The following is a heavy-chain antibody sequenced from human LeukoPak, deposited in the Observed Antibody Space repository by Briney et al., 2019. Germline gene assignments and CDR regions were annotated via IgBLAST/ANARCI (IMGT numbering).Heavy chain of an antibody. V-gene: IGHV3-30-3*01. Sequence: GRSLRLSCAASGFTFSSYAMHWVRQAPGKGLEWVAVISYDGSNKYYADSVKGRFTISRDNSKNTLYLQMNSLRAEDTAVYYCARARKYCSGGSCPSGHYFDYWGQGTLVTVSS. D-gene: IGHD2-15*01. CDR1: GFTFSSYA. CDR3: ARARKYCSGGSCPSGHYFDY. J-gene: IGHJ4*02. CDR2: ISYDGSNK.